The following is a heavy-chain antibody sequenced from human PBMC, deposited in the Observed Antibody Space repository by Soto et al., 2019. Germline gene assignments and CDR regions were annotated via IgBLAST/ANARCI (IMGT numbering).Heavy chain of an antibody. Sequence: LRLSCAASGFTFSSYGMHWVRQAPGKGLEWVAVISYDGSNKYYADSVKGRFTISRDNSKNTLYLQMNSLRAEDTAVYYCAKDTLFGDSSGYYTRAFDYWGQGTLVTVSS. CDR2: ISYDGSNK. J-gene: IGHJ4*02. V-gene: IGHV3-30*18. CDR1: GFTFSSYG. CDR3: AKDTLFGDSSGYYTRAFDY. D-gene: IGHD3-22*01.